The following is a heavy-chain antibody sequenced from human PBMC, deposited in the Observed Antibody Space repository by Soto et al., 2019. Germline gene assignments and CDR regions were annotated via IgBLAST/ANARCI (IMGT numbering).Heavy chain of an antibody. CDR1: GFTFSSYG. J-gene: IGHJ6*02. CDR2: ISYDGSNK. Sequence: QVQLVESGGGVVQPGRSLRLSCAASGFTFSSYGMHWVRQAPGKGLEWVAVISYDGSNKYYADSVKGRFTISRDNSKNTLYLQMNSLRAEDTAVYYCAKDSEYSSHPRTGVYYYYYGMDVWGQGTTVTVSS. V-gene: IGHV3-30*18. CDR3: AKDSEYSSHPRTGVYYYYYGMDV. D-gene: IGHD6-6*01.